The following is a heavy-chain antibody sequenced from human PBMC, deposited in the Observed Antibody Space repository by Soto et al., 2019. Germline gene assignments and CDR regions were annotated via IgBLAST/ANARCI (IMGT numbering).Heavy chain of an antibody. D-gene: IGHD3-3*01. Sequence: SETLSLACTVSGGSISSYYWSWIRQPAGKGLEWIGRIYTSGSTNYNPSLKSRVTMSVDTSKNQFSLKLSSVTAADTAVYYCARAHLTIFGVVTSYYFDYWGQGTLVTVSS. V-gene: IGHV4-4*07. CDR3: ARAHLTIFGVVTSYYFDY. CDR2: IYTSGST. J-gene: IGHJ4*02. CDR1: GGSISSYY.